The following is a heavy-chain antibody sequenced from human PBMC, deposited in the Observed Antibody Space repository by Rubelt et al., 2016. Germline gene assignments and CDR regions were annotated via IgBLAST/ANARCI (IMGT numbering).Heavy chain of an antibody. D-gene: IGHD3-22*01. CDR2: ISAYNGNT. V-gene: IGHV1-18*01. CDR1: GYTFTSYG. Sequence: QVQLVQSGAEVKKPGASVKVSCKASGYTFTSYGISWVRQAPGQGLEWMGWISAYNGNTNYAQKLQGRVTMTTDTSTGTAYMELRGLRSDDTAVYYCARGSLYYYDSSGYAMLGYFDYWGQGTLVTVSS. J-gene: IGHJ4*02. CDR3: ARGSLYYYDSSGYAMLGYFDY.